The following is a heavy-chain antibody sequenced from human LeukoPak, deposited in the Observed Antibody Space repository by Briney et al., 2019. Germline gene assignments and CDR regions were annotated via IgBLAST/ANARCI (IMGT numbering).Heavy chain of an antibody. Sequence: GEALKISCKGSGYCFTSYWIGWGREMPGKGLEWMGMIYPGDWDTRYSPSFQGQVTISADTSNSTAYLQWSSMKASDTAMYYCARSSNYYGSGSYGAGVDYWGQGPLVTVSS. V-gene: IGHV5-51*01. CDR1: GYCFTSYW. CDR3: ARSSNYYGSGSYGAGVDY. D-gene: IGHD3-10*01. CDR2: IYPGDWDT. J-gene: IGHJ4*02.